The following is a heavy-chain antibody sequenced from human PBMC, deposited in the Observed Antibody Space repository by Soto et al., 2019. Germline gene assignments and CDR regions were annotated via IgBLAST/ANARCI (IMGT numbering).Heavy chain of an antibody. CDR1: GFTFSSYS. V-gene: IGHV3-21*01. D-gene: IGHD5-18*01. Sequence: EVQLVESGGGLVKPGGSLRLSCAASGFTFSSYSMNWVRQAPGKGLEWVSSISSSSGYIYYADSVKGRFTISRENAKNSLYLQMNSLRAEDTAVYYCARDQPGYSYGYGLGYWGQGTLVTVSS. J-gene: IGHJ4*02. CDR3: ARDQPGYSYGYGLGY. CDR2: ISSSSGYI.